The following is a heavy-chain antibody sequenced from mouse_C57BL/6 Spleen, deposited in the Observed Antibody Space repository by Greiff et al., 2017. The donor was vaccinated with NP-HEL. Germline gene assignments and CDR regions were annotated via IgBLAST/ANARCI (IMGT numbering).Heavy chain of an antibody. Sequence: VQLKQSGAELVRPGASVKLSCTASGFNIKDDYMHWVKQRPEQGLEWIGWIDPENGDTEYASKFQGKATITADTSSNTAYLQLSSLTSEDTAVYYCTRGDDGSSTYYYAMDYWGQGTSVTVSS. CDR3: TRGDDGSSTYYYAMDY. V-gene: IGHV14-4*01. CDR1: GFNIKDDY. J-gene: IGHJ4*01. CDR2: IDPENGDT. D-gene: IGHD1-1*01.